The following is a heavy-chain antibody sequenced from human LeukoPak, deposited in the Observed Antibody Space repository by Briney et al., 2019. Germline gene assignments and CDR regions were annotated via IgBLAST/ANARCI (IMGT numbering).Heavy chain of an antibody. CDR1: GFTFSSYS. D-gene: IGHD1-26*01. CDR3: ARDLYSDTANWFDP. V-gene: IGHV3-21*01. J-gene: IGHJ5*02. Sequence: GGSLRLSCAASGFTFSSYSMNWVRQAPGKGLEWVSSISSSSSYIYYADSVKGRFTISRDNAKSSLYLQMNSLRAEDTAVYYCARDLYSDTANWFDPWGQGTLVTVSS. CDR2: ISSSSSYI.